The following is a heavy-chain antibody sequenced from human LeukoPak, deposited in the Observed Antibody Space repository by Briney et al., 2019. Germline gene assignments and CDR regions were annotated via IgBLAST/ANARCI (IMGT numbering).Heavy chain of an antibody. J-gene: IGHJ6*03. CDR3: ARDYVGGTWVSIHYYYMDV. CDR1: GFTFSSYE. V-gene: IGHV3-48*03. Sequence: GGSLRLSCAASGFTFSSYEMNWVRQAPGKGLEWVSYISSSGSTIYYADSVKGRFTISRDNAKNSLYLQMNSLRAEDTAVYYCARDYVGGTWVSIHYYYMDVWGKGTTVTVSS. D-gene: IGHD2-15*01. CDR2: ISSSGSTI.